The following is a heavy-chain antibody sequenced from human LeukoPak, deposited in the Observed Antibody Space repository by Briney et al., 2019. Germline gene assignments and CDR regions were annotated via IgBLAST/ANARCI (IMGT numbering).Heavy chain of an antibody. CDR1: GGSISSYY. Sequence: PSETLSFTCTVSGGSISSYYWSWIRQPPGKGLEWIGYIYTSGSTNYNPSLKSRVTISVDTSKNQFSLKLSSVTAADTAVYYCARQFITGAIEVWFDPWGQGTLVTVSS. D-gene: IGHD1-20*01. CDR3: ARQFITGAIEVWFDP. CDR2: IYTSGST. V-gene: IGHV4-4*09. J-gene: IGHJ5*02.